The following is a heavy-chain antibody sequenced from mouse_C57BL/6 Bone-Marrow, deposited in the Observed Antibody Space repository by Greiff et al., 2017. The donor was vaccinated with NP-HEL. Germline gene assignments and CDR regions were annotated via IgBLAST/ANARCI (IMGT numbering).Heavy chain of an antibody. Sequence: VQLQQSGPELVKPGASVKISCKASGYTFTDYYMNWVKQSHGKSLEWIGDINPNNGGTSYNQKFKGKATLTVDKSSSTAYMELRSLTSEDSAVYYCARSGPRYYAMDYWGQGTSVTVSS. D-gene: IGHD3-1*01. CDR2: INPNNGGT. J-gene: IGHJ4*01. CDR1: GYTFTDYY. CDR3: ARSGPRYYAMDY. V-gene: IGHV1-26*01.